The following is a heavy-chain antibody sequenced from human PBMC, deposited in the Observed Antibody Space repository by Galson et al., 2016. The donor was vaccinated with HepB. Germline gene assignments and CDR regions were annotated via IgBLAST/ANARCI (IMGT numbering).Heavy chain of an antibody. Sequence: SLRLSCAGSGFTFDTYPLHWVRQAPGKGLEWIAIVWHDGSKQYYADSVKGRFNISRDNSENILYLQMNSVRVDDTAVYYCVRGDKVARSLFLYWGQGRPVIVSS. D-gene: IGHD5-12*01. CDR1: GFTFDTYP. J-gene: IGHJ4*02. CDR3: VRGDKVARSLFLY. CDR2: VWHDGSKQ. V-gene: IGHV3-33*01.